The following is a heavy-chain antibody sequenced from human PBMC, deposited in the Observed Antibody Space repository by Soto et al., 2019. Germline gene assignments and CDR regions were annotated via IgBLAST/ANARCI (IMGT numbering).Heavy chain of an antibody. J-gene: IGHJ3*01. Sequence: QVQLVQSGAEVKKPGASVKISCKTSGDTFSHYYMHWVRQAPGQGLEWMSIIYPSFHSPTYSGNFQGTLTVTSDASTLTDYMELSSLKSEETAVYYCARAQVSGTIEIGFSVWGQGTLVTVSS. V-gene: IGHV1-46*01. CDR3: ARAQVSGTIEIGFSV. D-gene: IGHD1-26*01. CDR1: GDTFSHYY. CDR2: IYPSFHSP.